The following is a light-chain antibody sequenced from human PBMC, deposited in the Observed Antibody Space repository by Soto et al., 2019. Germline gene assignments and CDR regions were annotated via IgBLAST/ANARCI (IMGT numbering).Light chain of an antibody. Sequence: QSALTQPPSLSGTPGQSVTISCSGSSSNIEGNTVHWYQHLPGTAPKLLIYIDHNRPSGIPDRFSGSKSGTSASLSISGLQADDEADYYCSSYTSSSTLVFGTGTKLTVL. CDR3: SSYTSSSTLV. V-gene: IGLV1-44*01. CDR1: SSNIEGNT. J-gene: IGLJ1*01. CDR2: IDH.